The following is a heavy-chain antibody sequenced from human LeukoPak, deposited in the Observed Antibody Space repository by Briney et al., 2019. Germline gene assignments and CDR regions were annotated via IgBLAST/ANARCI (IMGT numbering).Heavy chain of an antibody. Sequence: PGGSLRLSCAASGFTFSSYGMHWVGQAPGKGLEWVSVISYDRSNKYYADSVKGRFTIARDNSKTTLYLQMNSLRAEDTAVYYCAKDRVRGSRGWNFDYWGQGTLVTVSS. V-gene: IGHV3-30*18. CDR3: AKDRVRGSRGWNFDY. CDR2: ISYDRSNK. CDR1: GFTFSSYG. D-gene: IGHD3-10*01. J-gene: IGHJ4*02.